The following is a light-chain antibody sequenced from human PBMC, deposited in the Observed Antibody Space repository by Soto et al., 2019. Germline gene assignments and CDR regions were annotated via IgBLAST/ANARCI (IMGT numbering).Light chain of an antibody. J-gene: IGLJ3*02. CDR2: STN. CDR1: RSNIGANY. Sequence: QSVLTQPPSASGTPGQTVTISCTGGRSNIGANYVYWYQLLPGAAPKLLIYSTNQRPSGVPDRFSGSKSGTSASLAISGLLSEDEGDYYCAPWDNSLSGVFGGGTKVTVL. CDR3: APWDNSLSGV. V-gene: IGLV1-47*02.